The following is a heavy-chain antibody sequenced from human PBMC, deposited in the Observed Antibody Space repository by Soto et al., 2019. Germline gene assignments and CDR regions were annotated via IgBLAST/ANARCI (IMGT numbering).Heavy chain of an antibody. CDR2: IYYSGST. Sequence: SETLSLTCTVSRGSISSSSFNWGWIRQPPGKGLEWIGSIYYSGSTYYSPSLKSRVIISVDTSKNQFSLKLSSVTAADTAVYYCARSERAAGTDWWFDPWGQG. CDR3: ARSERAAGTDWWFDP. V-gene: IGHV4-39*01. J-gene: IGHJ5*02. CDR1: RGSISSSSFN. D-gene: IGHD6-13*01.